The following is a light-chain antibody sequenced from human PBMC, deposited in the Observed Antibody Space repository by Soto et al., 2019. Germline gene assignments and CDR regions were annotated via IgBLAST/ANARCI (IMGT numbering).Light chain of an antibody. CDR1: QDIRRW. J-gene: IGKJ2*03. Sequence: DIQVTQSPSSVSANVGDTVTITCRASQDIRRWLAWYQQKPGKAPNLLISAASNLQSGVPSRFSGRGSGTDFTLTISSLQPEDSATYYCEQACTFPYSFGQGTKVEIK. V-gene: IGKV1-12*01. CDR3: EQACTFPYS. CDR2: AAS.